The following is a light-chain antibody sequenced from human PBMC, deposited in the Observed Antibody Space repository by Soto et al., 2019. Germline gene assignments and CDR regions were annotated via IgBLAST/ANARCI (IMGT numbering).Light chain of an antibody. CDR3: QQYDGSPIT. J-gene: IGKJ5*01. Sequence: DIVLRQSPGTLSFSPGERATLSCRASQSVGRSYLAWYQQKPGQAPRLLISSVSKRATGIPDRFSGGGSGTDFTLTISRVEPEDFALYICQQYDGSPITFGQGTRLEIK. CDR2: SVS. V-gene: IGKV3-20*01. CDR1: QSVGRSY.